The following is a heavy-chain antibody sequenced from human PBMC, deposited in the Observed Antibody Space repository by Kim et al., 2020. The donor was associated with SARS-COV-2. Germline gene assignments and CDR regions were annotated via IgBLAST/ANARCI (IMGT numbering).Heavy chain of an antibody. D-gene: IGHD1-26*01. Sequence: SETLSLTYTVSGGSISSYYWSWIRQPPGKGLEWIGYIYSSGSTKYNPSLKSRVTMLVDTSKNQFSLKLSSVTAADTAIYYCARYSGNSSRWFDPWGQGTLVTVSS. V-gene: IGHV4-59*01. CDR3: ARYSGNSSRWFDP. J-gene: IGHJ5*02. CDR1: GGSISSYY. CDR2: IYSSGST.